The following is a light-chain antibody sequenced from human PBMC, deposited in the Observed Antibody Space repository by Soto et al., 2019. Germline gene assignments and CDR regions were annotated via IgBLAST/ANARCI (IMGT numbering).Light chain of an antibody. Sequence: GDRVTITCRASQSISSWLAWYQQKPGKAPKLLIYKASTLQSGVPSRFNGSVSGTDFTLTISSLQPEDFATYYCQQTYRTPLTFGGGTKVDI. CDR3: QQTYRTPLT. J-gene: IGKJ4*01. CDR1: QSISSW. CDR2: KAS. V-gene: IGKV1-39*01.